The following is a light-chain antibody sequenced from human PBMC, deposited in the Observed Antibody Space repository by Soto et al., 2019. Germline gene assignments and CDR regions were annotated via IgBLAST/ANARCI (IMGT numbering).Light chain of an antibody. CDR1: QSISSW. Sequence: DIQMTQSPSTLSASVGDRVTITCRASQSISSWLAWYQQKPGKAPKLLIYDASSLESGVPSRFSGSGSGTEFTRTISCLQPDDFATYYCQQYNSYAWTFGQGTKVEIK. J-gene: IGKJ1*01. V-gene: IGKV1-5*01. CDR2: DAS. CDR3: QQYNSYAWT.